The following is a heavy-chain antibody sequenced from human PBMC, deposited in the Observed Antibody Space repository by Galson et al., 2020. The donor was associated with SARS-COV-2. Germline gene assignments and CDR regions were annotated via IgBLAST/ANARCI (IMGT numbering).Heavy chain of an antibody. V-gene: IGHV4-31*03. CDR3: ARDVTVPLPGALPWGPRHTHRALDV. D-gene: IGHD2-2*01. J-gene: IGHJ6*02. Sequence: ASETLSLTCTVSGVSLSSSNYYWTWVHHHPGAGLDWIGYVSSSGNSDYNPSLKSRVTISLDTSKNQFSLRLTSVTAADTAVYHCARDVTVPLPGALPWGPRHTHRALDVWGQGTTVTVSS. CDR2: VSSSGNS. CDR1: GVSLSSSNYY.